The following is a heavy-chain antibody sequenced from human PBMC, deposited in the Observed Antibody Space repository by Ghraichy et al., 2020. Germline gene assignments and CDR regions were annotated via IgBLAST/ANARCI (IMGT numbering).Heavy chain of an antibody. CDR2: KNPEETYK. D-gene: IGHD6-6*01. V-gene: IGHV3-7*01. Sequence: GGSLRLSCAASGFTFSSYWMSWVRQAPGKGLEWVANKNPEETYKDYVDSVKGRFTISRDNAKNSLSLQMNSLRVEDTAVYYCARVEYSSSSDESDFWGQGTLVTVSS. J-gene: IGHJ4*02. CDR1: GFTFSSYW. CDR3: ARVEYSSSSDESDF.